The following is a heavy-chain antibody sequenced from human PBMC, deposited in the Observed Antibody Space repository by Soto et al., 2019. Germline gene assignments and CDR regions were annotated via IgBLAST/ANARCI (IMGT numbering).Heavy chain of an antibody. Sequence: QVQRVESGGGVVQPGRSLRLSCAASGFTFSSYAIHLVRQAAGKGLEWVAVISYDGSNKYYADSVKGRFTISRDNSKNTLYLQMHSLRAEDTAVYYCARDVHSSSWYRYYDGMDVWGQGTTVTVSS. J-gene: IGHJ6*02. CDR2: ISYDGSNK. CDR1: GFTFSSYA. V-gene: IGHV3-30-3*01. CDR3: ARDVHSSSWYRYYDGMDV. D-gene: IGHD6-13*01.